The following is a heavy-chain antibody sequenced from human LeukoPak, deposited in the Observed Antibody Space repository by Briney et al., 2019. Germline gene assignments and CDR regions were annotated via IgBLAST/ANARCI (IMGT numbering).Heavy chain of an antibody. Sequence: ASVKVSCKASGYTFTSYYMHWVRQAPGQGLEWMGIINPSGGSTSYAQKFQGRVTMTTDKFTSTAYMELRSLRSDDTAVYYCARCYGSGRWALDIWGQGTMVTVSS. D-gene: IGHD3-10*01. CDR1: GYTFTSYY. V-gene: IGHV1-46*01. J-gene: IGHJ3*02. CDR2: INPSGGST. CDR3: ARCYGSGRWALDI.